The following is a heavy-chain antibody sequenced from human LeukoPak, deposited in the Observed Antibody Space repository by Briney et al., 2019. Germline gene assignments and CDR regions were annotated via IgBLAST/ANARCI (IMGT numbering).Heavy chain of an antibody. CDR1: GFTLSSHW. J-gene: IGHJ6*03. CDR3: ARLLYGDSGYYYYYMDV. V-gene: IGHV3-7*01. CDR2: INQDGSEK. Sequence: GGSLRLSCEASGFTLSSHWMSWVRQAPGKGLEWLGNINQDGSEKNSVDSVKGRFTISRDNAKNSLYLQMNSLRAEDTAVYYCARLLYGDSGYYYYYMDVWGKGTTVTVSS. D-gene: IGHD4-17*01.